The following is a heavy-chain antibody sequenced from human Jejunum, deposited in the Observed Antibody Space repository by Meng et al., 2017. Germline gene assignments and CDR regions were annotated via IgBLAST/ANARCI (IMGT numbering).Heavy chain of an antibody. Sequence: GESLKISCAASGFLSNNYWHWVRHAPGKGLVWVSRINSDGGTPVYADSVEGRFTSSRDNTKNTLDLQKNSLRAEDTAVYYGIYYSSGRDWGQGTRVTVSS. CDR2: INSDGGTP. CDR1: GFLSNNYW. CDR3: IYYSSGRD. V-gene: IGHV3-74*01. J-gene: IGHJ4*02. D-gene: IGHD6-19*01.